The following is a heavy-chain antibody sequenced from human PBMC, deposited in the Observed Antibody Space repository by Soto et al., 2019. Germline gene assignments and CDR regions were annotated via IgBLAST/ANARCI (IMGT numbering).Heavy chain of an antibody. J-gene: IGHJ3*02. Sequence: ITLKESGPTLVKPTQTLTLTCTFSGFSLSTSGVGVGWIRQPPGKALEWLALIYWDDDKRYSPSLKSRLTITKDTSNLHVVLTINNIDYVDSATSYSAHNGSWAGDHGDRHASDIWGQGTMVTVST. CDR2: IYWDDDK. D-gene: IGHD4-17*01. V-gene: IGHV2-5*02. CDR1: GFSLSTSGVG. CDR3: AHNGSWAGDHGDRHASDI.